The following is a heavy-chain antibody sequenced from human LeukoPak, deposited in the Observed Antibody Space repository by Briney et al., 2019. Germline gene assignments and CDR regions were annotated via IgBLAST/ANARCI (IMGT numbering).Heavy chain of an antibody. D-gene: IGHD5-18*01. CDR1: GGSFNAYA. V-gene: IGHV1-69*05. CDR2: IIPIFGTS. J-gene: IGHJ4*02. Sequence: ASVKVSCKASGGSFNAYAISWVRQAPGQGLEWMGGIIPIFGTSNYAQKSQGRVTISTDESTSTAYMEVSSLRAEDTAIYYCARGPDAAMETVYDGGGQGTLVSVSS. CDR3: ARGPDAAMETVYDG.